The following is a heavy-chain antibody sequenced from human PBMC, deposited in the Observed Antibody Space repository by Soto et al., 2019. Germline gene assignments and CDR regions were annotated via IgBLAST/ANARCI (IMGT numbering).Heavy chain of an antibody. CDR2: ISGSGDRT. Sequence: XGSLSLSGAGAGFTFSSSSMSWVRQAPGNGPEWVSGISGSGDRTYYSDSLKGRFTISRDNSKNTLYLQMNTLRAEDTAVYYCAKDHTRDDYKKVYFQHWGQGTLVTVSS. V-gene: IGHV3-23*01. CDR1: GFTFSSSS. D-gene: IGHD4-4*01. CDR3: AKDHTRDDYKKVYFQH. J-gene: IGHJ1*01.